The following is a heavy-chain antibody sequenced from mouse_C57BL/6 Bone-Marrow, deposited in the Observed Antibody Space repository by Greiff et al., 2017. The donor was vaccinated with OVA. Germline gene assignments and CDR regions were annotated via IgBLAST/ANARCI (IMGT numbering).Heavy chain of an antibody. Sequence: VQLQQPGAELVKPGASVKVSCTASGYTFTSYWMHWVQQWPGQGLEWIGRIHPSDSDTNYNQKFKGKATLTVEKSSSTTYKQLSSLTSEDSAVNYCAMRWLRLYYCDYWGQGTTLTVSS. CDR2: IHPSDSDT. V-gene: IGHV1-74*01. D-gene: IGHD2-2*01. J-gene: IGHJ2*01. CDR3: AMRWLRLYYCDY. CDR1: GYTFTSYW.